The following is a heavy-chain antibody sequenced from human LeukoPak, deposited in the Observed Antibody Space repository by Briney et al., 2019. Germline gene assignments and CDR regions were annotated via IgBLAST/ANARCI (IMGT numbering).Heavy chain of an antibody. CDR3: AKDRSSSWWGRWFDP. Sequence: GGSLRLSCAASGFTFSSYAMSWVRQAPGKGLEWVSAISGSGGSTYYVDSVKGRFTISRDNSKNTLYQQMNSLRAEDTAVYYCAKDRSSSWWGRWFDPWGQGTLVTVSS. J-gene: IGHJ5*02. CDR2: ISGSGGST. V-gene: IGHV3-23*01. CDR1: GFTFSSYA. D-gene: IGHD6-13*01.